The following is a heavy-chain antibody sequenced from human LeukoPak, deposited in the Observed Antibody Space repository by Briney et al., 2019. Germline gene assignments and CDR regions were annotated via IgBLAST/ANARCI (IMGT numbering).Heavy chain of an antibody. J-gene: IGHJ4*02. CDR3: AKDPYSSSWYNY. Sequence: GGSLRLSCAASGFTFDNYGMHWVRQAPGKGLEWVAVISYDGSNKYYADSVKGRFTISRDNSKNTLYLQMNSLRAEDTAVYYCAKDPYSSSWYNYWGQGTLVTVSS. D-gene: IGHD6-13*01. CDR1: GFTFDNYG. CDR2: ISYDGSNK. V-gene: IGHV3-30*18.